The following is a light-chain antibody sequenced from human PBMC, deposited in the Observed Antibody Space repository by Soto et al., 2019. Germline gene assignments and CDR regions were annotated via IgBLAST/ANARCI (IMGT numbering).Light chain of an antibody. CDR1: NIGSKS. CDR3: QVWDSSSDLHVV. J-gene: IGLJ2*01. CDR2: YDS. V-gene: IGLV3-21*04. Sequence: SYELTQPPSVSVAPGKTARITCGGNNIGSKSVHWYQQKPGQAPVLVIYYDSDRPSGIPERFSGSNSGNTATLTISRVEAGDEADYYCQVWDSSSDLHVVFGGGTKPTVL.